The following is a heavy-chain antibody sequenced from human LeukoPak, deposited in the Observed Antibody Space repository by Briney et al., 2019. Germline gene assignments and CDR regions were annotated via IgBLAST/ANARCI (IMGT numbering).Heavy chain of an antibody. CDR3: AKHSTTVTTDYFDY. V-gene: IGHV3-74*01. CDR2: IKTDGSSA. Sequence: GGSLRLSCAASGFTFNSYWMHWVRQAPGKGLVWVSRIKTDGSSATYADSVKGRFTISRDNAKNTLYLQMSSLRAEDTAVYYCAKHSTTVTTDYFDYWGQGTLVTVSS. CDR1: GFTFNSYW. D-gene: IGHD4-17*01. J-gene: IGHJ4*02.